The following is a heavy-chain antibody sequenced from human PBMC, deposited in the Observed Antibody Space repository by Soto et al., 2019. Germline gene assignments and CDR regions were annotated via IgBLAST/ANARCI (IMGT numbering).Heavy chain of an antibody. CDR3: AREGFGSGSYYEDY. CDR2: IIPIFGTA. D-gene: IGHD1-26*01. CDR1: GGTFSSYA. J-gene: IGHJ4*02. Sequence: QVQLVQSGAEVKKPGSSVKVSCKASGGTFSSYAISWVRQAPGQGLEWMGGIIPIFGTANYAQKFQGRVTSTADESTSTADMELSSLRSEDTAVYYCAREGFGSGSYYEDYWGQGTLVTVSS. V-gene: IGHV1-69*12.